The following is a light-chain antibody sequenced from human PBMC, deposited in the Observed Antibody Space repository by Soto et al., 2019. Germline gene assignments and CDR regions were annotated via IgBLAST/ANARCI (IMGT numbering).Light chain of an antibody. CDR2: ATS. Sequence: EIVLSQSPGTLSLSPGERATLSCRASQSVSNNYLAWDQQKPGQAPRLLIYATSTRATGIPARFSGSGSGTEFTLTICSLQSEDFAVYYCQQYNNWPLTFGGGTKVDIK. J-gene: IGKJ4*01. CDR3: QQYNNWPLT. CDR1: QSVSNN. V-gene: IGKV3-15*01.